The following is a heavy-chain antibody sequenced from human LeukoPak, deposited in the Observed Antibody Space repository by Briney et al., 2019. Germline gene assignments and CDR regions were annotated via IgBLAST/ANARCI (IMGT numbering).Heavy chain of an antibody. CDR3: ARESGYAVGDF. J-gene: IGHJ4*02. V-gene: IGHV1-46*01. Sequence: ASVKVSCKASGYTFTGYYMYWVRQAPGQGLEWMGIINPSGGSTNCAQKFQGRVTMTRDTSTNTVYMELSSLRSEDTAVYYCARESGYAVGDFWGQGTLVTVSS. CDR2: INPSGGST. CDR1: GYTFTGYY. D-gene: IGHD5-12*01.